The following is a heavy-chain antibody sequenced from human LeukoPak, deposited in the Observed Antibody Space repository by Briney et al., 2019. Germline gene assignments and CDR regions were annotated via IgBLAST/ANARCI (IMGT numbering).Heavy chain of an antibody. D-gene: IGHD3-22*01. CDR2: ISSTGRTI. V-gene: IGHV3-23*01. J-gene: IGHJ4*02. Sequence: GGPLRLSCAAFGFTFTNYGFSWVRQVPGKGLEWVSAISSTGRTIYYAESVKGRFTISRDDSKNTVYLQMNSLRAEDTAVYYCAKRHGLIDTRHFDYWGQGTLVTISS. CDR3: AKRHGLIDTRHFDY. CDR1: GFTFTNYG.